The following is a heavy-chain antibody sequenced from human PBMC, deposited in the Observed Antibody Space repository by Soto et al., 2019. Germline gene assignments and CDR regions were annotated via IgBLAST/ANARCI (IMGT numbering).Heavy chain of an antibody. J-gene: IGHJ6*02. CDR1: GFSFGSYE. CDR2: TSYDGSIN. D-gene: IGHD4-17*01. V-gene: IGHV3-30*09. Sequence: HPGGSLRLSCAGSGFSFGSYEMHWVRQAPGKGLEWVTFTSYDGSINYYADSVKGRFAMSRDNSKNLLYLQMNSLRTEDTAVYYCVRRSTVSHYAVDVWGQGTTVTVSS. CDR3: VRRSTVSHYAVDV.